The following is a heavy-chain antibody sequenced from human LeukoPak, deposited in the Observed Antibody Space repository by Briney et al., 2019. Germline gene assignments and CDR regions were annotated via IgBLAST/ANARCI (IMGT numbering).Heavy chain of an antibody. Sequence: PSETLSLTCAVYGGSFSGYYWSWIRQPPGKGLEWIGENNHSGSTNYNPSLKSRVTISVDTSKNQFSLKLSSVTAADTAVYYCARVPITYPYSYGGDFDYWGQGTLVTVSS. J-gene: IGHJ4*02. CDR3: ARVPITYPYSYGGDFDY. V-gene: IGHV4-34*01. CDR1: GGSFSGYY. CDR2: NNHSGST. D-gene: IGHD4-23*01.